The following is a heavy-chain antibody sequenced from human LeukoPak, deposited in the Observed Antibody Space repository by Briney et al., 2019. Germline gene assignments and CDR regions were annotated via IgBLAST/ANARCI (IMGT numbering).Heavy chain of an antibody. CDR1: DVSIFRSNW. Sequence: SETLSLTCAVSDVSIFRSNWWSWVRQPPGKGLEWIGEIYHSGSTNYNPSLKSRVTISVDKSKNQFSLKLSSVTAADTAVYYCARGGNSDLFDYWGQGTLVTVSS. CDR2: IYHSGST. V-gene: IGHV4-4*02. D-gene: IGHD4-23*01. J-gene: IGHJ4*02. CDR3: ARGGNSDLFDY.